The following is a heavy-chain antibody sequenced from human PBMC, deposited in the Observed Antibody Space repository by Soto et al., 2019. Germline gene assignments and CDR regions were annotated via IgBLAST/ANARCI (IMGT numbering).Heavy chain of an antibody. CDR3: ARGGLGRYCSGGSCYSDY. D-gene: IGHD2-15*01. Sequence: QVQLVQSGAEVKKPGSSVKVSCKASGGTFSSYAISWVRQAPGQGLEWMGGIIPIFGTANYAQKFQGRVTITADESTSTAYMELSSLRSEDTAVYYCARGGLGRYCSGGSCYSDYWGQGTLVTVSS. V-gene: IGHV1-69*01. CDR2: IIPIFGTA. J-gene: IGHJ4*02. CDR1: GGTFSSYA.